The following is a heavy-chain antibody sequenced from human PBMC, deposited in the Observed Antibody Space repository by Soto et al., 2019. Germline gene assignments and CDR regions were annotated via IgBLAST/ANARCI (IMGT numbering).Heavy chain of an antibody. Sequence: QVQLVQSGAEVKKPESSVRVSCKASGGTFNNYAITWVRQAPGQGLEWMGGTIPMFGTTNYAEKFQGRVTITADESTNTAYMELSSLRSEDTAVYYCTRCGIRYPSIGFYLGSDGMDVWGQGTRVIVSS. J-gene: IGHJ6*02. CDR2: TIPMFGTT. CDR3: TRCGIRYPSIGFYLGSDGMDV. CDR1: GGTFNNYA. D-gene: IGHD3-22*01. V-gene: IGHV1-69*12.